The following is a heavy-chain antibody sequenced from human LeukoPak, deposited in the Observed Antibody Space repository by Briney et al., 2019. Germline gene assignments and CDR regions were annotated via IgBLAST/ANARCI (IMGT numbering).Heavy chain of an antibody. CDR2: IRYDGSNK. V-gene: IGHV3-30*02. J-gene: IGHJ4*02. CDR3: AKDFSGRYLPDLDY. D-gene: IGHD1-26*01. Sequence: TGGSLRLSCAASGFTFSSYGMHWVRQAPGKGLEWVTFIRYDGSNKYYADSVKGRFTISRDNSKNMVYLQMNSLRAEDTAVYYCAKDFSGRYLPDLDYWGQGTLVTVSS. CDR1: GFTFSSYG.